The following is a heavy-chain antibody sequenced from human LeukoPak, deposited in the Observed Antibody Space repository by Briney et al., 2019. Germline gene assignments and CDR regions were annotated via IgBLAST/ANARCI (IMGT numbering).Heavy chain of an antibody. CDR1: GFAFDEHG. CDR2: INWSGKST. D-gene: IGHD2-2*01. V-gene: IGHV3-20*04. J-gene: IGHJ4*02. CDR3: ARAPITSPFYFDY. Sequence: GGSLRLSCTASGFAFDEHGMTWVRQVPGKGLEWVSGINWSGKSTSYGDPVRGRFTISRDNAKSSLSLQMDSLRAEDTALYYCARAPITSPFYFDYWGQGTLVTVSS.